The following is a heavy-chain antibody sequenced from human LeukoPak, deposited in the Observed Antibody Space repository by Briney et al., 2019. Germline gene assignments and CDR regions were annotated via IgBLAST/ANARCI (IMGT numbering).Heavy chain of an antibody. V-gene: IGHV3-43*02. CDR1: GFTFDDYA. CDR3: AKDTSRRDGYNFDY. CDR2: ISGDGGST. J-gene: IGHJ4*02. Sequence: PGGSLRLSCAASGFTFDDYAMHWVRQAPGKGLERVSLISGDGGSTYYADSVKGRFTISRDNSKNSLYLQMNSLRTEDTALYYCAKDTSRRDGYNFDYWGQGTLVTVSS. D-gene: IGHD5-24*01.